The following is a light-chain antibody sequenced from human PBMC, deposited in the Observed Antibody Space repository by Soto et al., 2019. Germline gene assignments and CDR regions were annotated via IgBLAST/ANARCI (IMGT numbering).Light chain of an antibody. V-gene: IGKV3-15*01. CDR1: QSVGSN. Sequence: MSQAAASLSLSPGERVIRSCKARQSVGSNLAWYQQKHGQAPRLLIYGASTRATGIPARFSGSGSETEFTLTISGLQAEDSAVCFCLQYNNWPTWRFGEGAKV. J-gene: IGKJ1*01. CDR3: LQYNNWPTWR. CDR2: GAS.